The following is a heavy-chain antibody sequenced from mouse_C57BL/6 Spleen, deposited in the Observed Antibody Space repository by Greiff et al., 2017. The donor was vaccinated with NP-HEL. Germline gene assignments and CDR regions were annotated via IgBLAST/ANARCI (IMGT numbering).Heavy chain of an antibody. CDR2: IDPSDSYT. V-gene: IGHV1-50*01. CDR3: ARSVYYYGSSSPWYFDV. J-gene: IGHJ1*03. Sequence: VQLQQSGAELVKPGASVKLSCKASGYTFTSYWMQWVKQRPGQGLEWIGEIDPSDSYTNYNQKFKGKATLTVDTSSSTAYMQLSSLTSEDSAVYYCARSVYYYGSSSPWYFDVWGTGTTVTVSS. D-gene: IGHD1-1*01. CDR1: GYTFTSYW.